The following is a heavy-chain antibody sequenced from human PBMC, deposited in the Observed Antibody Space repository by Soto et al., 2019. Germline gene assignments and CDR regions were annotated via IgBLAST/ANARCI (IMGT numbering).Heavy chain of an antibody. CDR2: INPSGGST. V-gene: IGHV1-46*01. J-gene: IGHJ3*02. CDR3: AREGGPGIAVAGALRAFDI. D-gene: IGHD6-19*01. Sequence: ASVKVSCKASGYTFTSYYMHWVRQAPGQGLEWMGIINPSGGSTSYAQEFQGRVTMTRDTSTSTVYMELSSLRSGDTAVYYCAREGGPGIAVAGALRAFDIWGQGTMVTVSS. CDR1: GYTFTSYY.